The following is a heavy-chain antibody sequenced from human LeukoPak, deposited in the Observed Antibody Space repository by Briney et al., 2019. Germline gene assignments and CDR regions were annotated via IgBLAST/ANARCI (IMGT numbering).Heavy chain of an antibody. CDR1: GYTFTGYY. CDR3: ARGVTMVRGVITSHVDY. CDR2: MNPNSGNT. Sequence: ASVKVSCKASGYTFTGYYVHWVRQATGQGLEWMGWMNPNSGNTGYAQKFQGRVTMTRNTSISTAYMELSSLRSEDTAVYYCARGVTMVRGVITSHVDYWGQGTLVTVSS. V-gene: IGHV1-8*02. D-gene: IGHD3-10*01. J-gene: IGHJ4*02.